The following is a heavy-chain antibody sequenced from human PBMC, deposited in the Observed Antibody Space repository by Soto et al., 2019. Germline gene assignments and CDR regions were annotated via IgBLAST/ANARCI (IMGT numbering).Heavy chain of an antibody. CDR2: ITKSGDT. D-gene: IGHD2-8*01. Sequence: EVHLLESGGGLVQPGESLRLSCETSGFSFSSCVMTWVRQAPGKGLEWVSVITKSGDTDYADSVKGRFTISRDNSRNAVYLQMNSLRAEDTAVYYCAKGLLNGRCYAADWGQGTLVTVSS. J-gene: IGHJ4*02. CDR3: AKGLLNGRCYAAD. CDR1: GFSFSSCV. V-gene: IGHV3-23*01.